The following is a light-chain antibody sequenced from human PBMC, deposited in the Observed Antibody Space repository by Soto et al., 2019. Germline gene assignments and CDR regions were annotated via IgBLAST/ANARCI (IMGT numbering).Light chain of an antibody. CDR3: CSYAGITTYYV. Sequence: QSALTQPASVSGSPGQSITISCTGTSSDVGSYNLVSWYQQHPGEAPKLMIYGGTKRPSGVSNRFSGSKSGNTASLTISGLQAEDEADYYCCSYAGITTYYVFGTGTKLTVL. CDR2: GGT. CDR1: SSDVGSYNL. J-gene: IGLJ1*01. V-gene: IGLV2-23*01.